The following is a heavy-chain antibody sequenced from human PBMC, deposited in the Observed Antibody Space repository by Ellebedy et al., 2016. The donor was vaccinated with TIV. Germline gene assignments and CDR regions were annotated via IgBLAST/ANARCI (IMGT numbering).Heavy chain of an antibody. CDR2: IKQDGSEK. Sequence: PGGSLRLSCAASGFTFSNFWMNWVRQAPGKGLEWVANIKQDGSEKNYVDSVKGRFTISRDNAKNSFYLQMSSLRAEDTAVYYCVKGGAQLGSWGQGTLVTVSS. V-gene: IGHV3-7*03. D-gene: IGHD1-1*01. J-gene: IGHJ5*02. CDR1: GFTFSNFW. CDR3: VKGGAQLGS.